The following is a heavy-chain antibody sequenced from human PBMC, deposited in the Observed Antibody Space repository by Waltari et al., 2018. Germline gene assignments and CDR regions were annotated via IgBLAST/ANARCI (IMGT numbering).Heavy chain of an antibody. CDR3: TRGGNYDFWSHSPFVDP. J-gene: IGHJ5*02. CDR2: IRHPGNT. V-gene: IGHV4-34*01. CDR1: GASFSSYY. Sequence: QVQLQQWGAGLLKPSETLSLTCSVSGASFSSYYWGWVRHAPGKGLEWIGQIRHPGNTNYNPSLQSRVAISIDTSRNQFSLRVFSVTAADTGLYFCTRGGNYDFWSHSPFVDPWGQGTQVSVSS. D-gene: IGHD3-3*01.